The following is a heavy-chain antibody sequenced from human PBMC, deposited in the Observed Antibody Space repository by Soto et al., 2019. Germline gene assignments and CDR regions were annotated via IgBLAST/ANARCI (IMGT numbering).Heavy chain of an antibody. D-gene: IGHD2-2*01. V-gene: IGHV1-69*02. Sequence: QVQLVQSGAEVKKTGSSVKVSCKASGGTFCSYTISWVRQAPGQGLEWMGRIIPILGIANYAQKFQGRVTITADKSTSTAYMELSSLRSEDTAVYYCARLVVPAARRYYYYGMDVWGQGTTVTVSS. CDR3: ARLVVPAARRYYYYGMDV. J-gene: IGHJ6*02. CDR1: GGTFCSYT. CDR2: IIPILGIA.